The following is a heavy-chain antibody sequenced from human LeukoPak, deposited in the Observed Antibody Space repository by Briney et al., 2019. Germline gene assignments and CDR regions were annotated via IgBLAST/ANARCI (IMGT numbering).Heavy chain of an antibody. D-gene: IGHD3-22*01. CDR2: ISAYNGNT. CDR3: AGGSPPRRNYDSRGYYSYYFDY. V-gene: IGHV1-18*01. J-gene: IGHJ4*02. CDR1: GYTFTSYG. Sequence: PQASVTVSCKASGYTFTSYGISWVRQAPGQGLEWMGWISAYNGNTHYAQKLQGRVTMTTDTSTSTVYMELRSLRSDDTAVYYCAGGSPPRRNYDSRGYYSYYFDYWGQGTLVTVSS.